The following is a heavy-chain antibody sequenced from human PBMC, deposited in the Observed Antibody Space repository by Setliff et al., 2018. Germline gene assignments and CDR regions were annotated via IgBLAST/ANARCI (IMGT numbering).Heavy chain of an antibody. D-gene: IGHD3-10*01. CDR2: IKRKTDGETT. Sequence: GGSLRLSCAASGFTFSNAWMSWVRQAPGKGLEWVGQIKRKTDGETTDYAAPVKGRFIISRDDSKRTLYLQMNSLKNEDTALYYCMSTPSGTYSTNLEYLGPGTLVTVSS. CDR3: MSTPSGTYSTNLEY. V-gene: IGHV3-15*01. J-gene: IGHJ4*02. CDR1: GFTFSNAW.